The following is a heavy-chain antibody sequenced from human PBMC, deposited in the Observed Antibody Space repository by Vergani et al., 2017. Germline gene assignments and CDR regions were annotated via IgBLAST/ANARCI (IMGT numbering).Heavy chain of an antibody. CDR2: IRSKANSYAT. V-gene: IGHV3-73*01. Sequence: EVQLVESGGGLVQPGGSLKLSCAASGFTFSGSAMHWVRQASGKGLEWVGRIRSKANSYATAYAASVKGRFTISRDDSKNTAYLQMNSLKTEDTAVYYCARDREWLRSTYYYYGMDVWGQGTTVTVSS. D-gene: IGHD5-12*01. J-gene: IGHJ6*02. CDR1: GFTFSGSA. CDR3: ARDREWLRSTYYYYGMDV.